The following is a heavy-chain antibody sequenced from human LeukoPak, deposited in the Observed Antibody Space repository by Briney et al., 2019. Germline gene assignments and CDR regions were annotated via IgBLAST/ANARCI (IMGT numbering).Heavy chain of an antibody. CDR2: IYYSGST. CDR3: ARVERRITMVRGDPDY. Sequence: SETLSLTCTVSGGSISSYYWSWIRQPPGKGLEWIGYIYYSGSTNYNPSLKSRVTISVDTSKNQFSLKLSSVTAADTAVYYCARVERRITMVRGDPDYWGQGTLVTVSS. D-gene: IGHD3-10*01. CDR1: GGSISSYY. J-gene: IGHJ4*02. V-gene: IGHV4-59*12.